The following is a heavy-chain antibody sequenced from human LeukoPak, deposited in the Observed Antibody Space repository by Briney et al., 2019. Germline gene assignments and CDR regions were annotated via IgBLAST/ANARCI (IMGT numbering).Heavy chain of an antibody. CDR3: ARGPPGPRPYYGMDV. V-gene: IGHV4-59*01. CDR2: IYYSGST. CDR1: GGPISSYY. Sequence: PSETLSLTCTVSGGPISSYYWSWIRQPPGKGLEWIGYIYYSGSTNYNPSLKSRVTISVDTSKNQFSLKLSSVTAADTAVYYCARGPPGPRPYYGMDVWGQGPRSPSP. J-gene: IGHJ6*02.